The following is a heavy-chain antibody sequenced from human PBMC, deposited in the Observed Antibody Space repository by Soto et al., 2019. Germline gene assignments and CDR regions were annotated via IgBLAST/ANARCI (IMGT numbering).Heavy chain of an antibody. V-gene: IGHV3-23*01. D-gene: IGHD3-3*01. J-gene: IGHJ6*02. CDR1: GFTFSSYA. Sequence: GGSLRLSCAASGFTFSSYAMSWVRQAPGKGLEWVSAISGSGGSTYYADSVKGRFTISRDNSKNTLYLQMNSLRAEDTAVYYCAKANDFWSGYSPVYYYYGMDGWGQGTTVTVSS. CDR2: ISGSGGST. CDR3: AKANDFWSGYSPVYYYYGMDG.